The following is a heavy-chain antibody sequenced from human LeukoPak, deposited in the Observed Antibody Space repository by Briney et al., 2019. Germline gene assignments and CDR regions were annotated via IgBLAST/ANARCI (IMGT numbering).Heavy chain of an antibody. CDR2: IRGSGAII. CDR1: GFTFSNYA. Sequence: PGGSLRLSCAASGFTFSNYAMNWVRQAPDKGLEWVSLIRGSGAIIYYADSVKGRFTISRDNSKNTLYLQMNSLRAEDAAIYYCAKSVVLEPSSVQAFDSWGQGTLVTVSS. V-gene: IGHV3-23*01. D-gene: IGHD2-8*01. CDR3: AKSVVLEPSSVQAFDS. J-gene: IGHJ4*02.